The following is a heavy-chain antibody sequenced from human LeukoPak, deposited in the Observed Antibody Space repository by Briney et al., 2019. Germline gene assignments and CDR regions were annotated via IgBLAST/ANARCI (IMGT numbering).Heavy chain of an antibody. CDR2: MNPNSGNT. CDR1: GYTFTGYY. V-gene: IGHV1-8*02. D-gene: IGHD3-16*02. CDR3: ARIRSDYVWGSYRPGKTDAFDI. J-gene: IGHJ3*02. Sequence: GASVKVSCKASGYTFTGYYMHWVRQAPGQGLEWMGWMNPNSGNTGYAQKFQGRVTMTRNTSISTAYMELSSLRSEDTAVYYCARIRSDYVWGSYRPGKTDAFDIWGQGTMVTVSS.